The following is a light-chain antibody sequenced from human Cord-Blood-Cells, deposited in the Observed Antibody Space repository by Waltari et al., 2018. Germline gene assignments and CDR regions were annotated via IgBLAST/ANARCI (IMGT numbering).Light chain of an antibody. J-gene: IGLJ3*02. V-gene: IGLV2-23*01. Sequence: QSALTPPASVAASPGQSSPLSCPGPRSDVGSFNLVSGYQQHPGKAPKLMIYEGSKRPSGVSNRFSGSKSGNTASLTISGLQAEDEADYYCCSYAGSSTWVFGGGTKLTVL. CDR2: EGS. CDR1: RSDVGSFNL. CDR3: CSYAGSSTWV.